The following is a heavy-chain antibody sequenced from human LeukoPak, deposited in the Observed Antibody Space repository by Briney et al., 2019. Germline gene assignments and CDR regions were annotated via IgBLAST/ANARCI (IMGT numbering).Heavy chain of an antibody. CDR2: ISSGGSTI. V-gene: IGHV3-48*03. J-gene: IGHJ4*02. D-gene: IGHD1-26*01. Sequence: GGSLRLSCAASRFTFSSYEMHWVRQAPGKGLEWVSYISSGGSTIYYADSVKGRFTISRDNAKNSLYLQMNSLRAEDTAVYYCARSSGSYYVTFDYWGQGTLVTVSS. CDR1: RFTFSSYE. CDR3: ARSSGSYYVTFDY.